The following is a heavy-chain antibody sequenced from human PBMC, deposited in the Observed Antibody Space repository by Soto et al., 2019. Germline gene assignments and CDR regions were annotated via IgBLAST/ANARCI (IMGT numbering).Heavy chain of an antibody. CDR2: TYYRGST. J-gene: IGHJ4*02. V-gene: IGHV4-31*03. Sequence: QVQLQESGPGLVKPSQTLSLTCTVSGGSISSGGYYWSWIRQHPGKGLEWIGYTYYRGSTYYNPCLESRVTIQVDTSKNQFSLKLRSVTAADTAVYHCARAPYYGSGSRYHFDYWGQGTLVTVSS. CDR1: GGSISSGGYY. D-gene: IGHD3-10*01. CDR3: ARAPYYGSGSRYHFDY.